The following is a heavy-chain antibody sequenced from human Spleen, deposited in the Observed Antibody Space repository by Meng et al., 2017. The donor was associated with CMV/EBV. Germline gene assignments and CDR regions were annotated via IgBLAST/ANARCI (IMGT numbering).Heavy chain of an antibody. CDR1: GFTFSDYY. CDR2: ISSSSTI. CDR3: ARDPNRDYFDL. Sequence: GESLKISCAASGFTFSDYYMNWVRQAPGKGLEWVSSISSSSTIYYADSVKGRFTISRDNAKNSLYLQMSSLRVEDTAVYYCARDPNRDYFDLWGQGTLVTVSS. V-gene: IGHV3-69-1*02. D-gene: IGHD2/OR15-2a*01. J-gene: IGHJ4*02.